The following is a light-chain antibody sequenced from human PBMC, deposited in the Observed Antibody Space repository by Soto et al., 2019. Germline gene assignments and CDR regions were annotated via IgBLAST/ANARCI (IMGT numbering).Light chain of an antibody. CDR1: QSIGTN. Sequence: ETVMTQSPATLSVSPGDRVTLSCRASQSIGTNLLWLQQSPGQPPRLLISGASDRVAGVPDRFSGSGSGTDFTLTISGLQSEDCAVYYCQQYAGWPRTFGQGTK. V-gene: IGKV3-15*01. J-gene: IGKJ2*01. CDR2: GAS. CDR3: QQYAGWPRT.